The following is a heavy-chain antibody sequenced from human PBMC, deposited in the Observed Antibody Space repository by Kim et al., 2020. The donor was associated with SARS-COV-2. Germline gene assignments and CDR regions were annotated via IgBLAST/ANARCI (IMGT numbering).Heavy chain of an antibody. D-gene: IGHD2-2*01. CDR3: ARGMPATIYYFDY. J-gene: IGHJ4*02. Sequence: YNPSLKSRVTISVDTSKKQFSLRLTSMTAADTAVYYCARGMPATIYYFDYWGQGTLVTVSS. V-gene: IGHV4-59*09.